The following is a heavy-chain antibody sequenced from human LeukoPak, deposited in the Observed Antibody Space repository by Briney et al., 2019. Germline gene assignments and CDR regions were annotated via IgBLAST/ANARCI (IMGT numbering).Heavy chain of an antibody. CDR1: GFTLSSYG. CDR2: ISYDGSNK. CDR3: AKGGYDSREGRFDP. V-gene: IGHV3-30*18. J-gene: IGHJ5*02. D-gene: IGHD3-22*01. Sequence: GGSLRLSCAASGFTLSSYGMHWVRQAPGKGLEWVAIISYDGSNKYYADSVKGRFTISRDNSKNTLYLQMNSPRAEDTAVYYCAKGGYDSREGRFDPWGQGTLVTVSS.